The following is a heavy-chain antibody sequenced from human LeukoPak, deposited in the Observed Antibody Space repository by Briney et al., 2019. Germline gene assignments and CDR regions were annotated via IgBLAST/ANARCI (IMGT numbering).Heavy chain of an antibody. Sequence: GGSLRLSCVASGFILSTSEMNWVRQAPGKGLEWVSYISSSGSTIYYADSVKGRFTISRDNAKNSLYLQMNSLRAEDTAVYYCAELGITMIGGVWGKGTTVTISS. CDR1: GFILSTSE. D-gene: IGHD3-10*02. CDR3: AELGITMIGGV. J-gene: IGHJ6*04. V-gene: IGHV3-48*03. CDR2: ISSSGSTI.